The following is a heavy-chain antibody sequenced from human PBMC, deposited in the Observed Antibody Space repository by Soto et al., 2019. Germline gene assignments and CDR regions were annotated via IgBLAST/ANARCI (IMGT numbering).Heavy chain of an antibody. CDR1: VYTFTGYY. V-gene: IGHV1-2*04. CDR2: INPNSGGT. CDR3: AREGNYYGSGSYLAGVYGMDV. J-gene: IGHJ6*02. Sequence: ASVKVSCKASVYTFTGYYMHWVRQAPGQGLEWMGWINPNSGGTNYAQKFQGWVTMTRDTSISTAYMELSRLRSDDTAVYYCAREGNYYGSGSYLAGVYGMDVWGQGTTVTVSS. D-gene: IGHD3-10*01.